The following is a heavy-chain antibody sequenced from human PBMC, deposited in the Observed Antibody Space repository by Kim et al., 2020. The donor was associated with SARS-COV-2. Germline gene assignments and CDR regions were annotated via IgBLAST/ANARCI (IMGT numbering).Heavy chain of an antibody. D-gene: IGHD4-17*01. J-gene: IGHJ3*02. Sequence: GGSLRLSCAASGFTVSSNYMSWVRQAPGKGLEWVSVIYSGGSTYYADSVKGRFTISRDNSKNTLYLQMNSLRAEDTAVYYCATPTTVSTGLAFDIWGQGTMVTVSS. V-gene: IGHV3-53*01. CDR3: ATPTTVSTGLAFDI. CDR2: IYSGGST. CDR1: GFTVSSNY.